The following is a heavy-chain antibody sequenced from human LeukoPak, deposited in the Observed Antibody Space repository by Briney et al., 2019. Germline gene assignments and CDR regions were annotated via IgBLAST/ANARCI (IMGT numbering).Heavy chain of an antibody. J-gene: IGHJ5*02. CDR3: ASSGFYCSGGSCYSGANWFDP. D-gene: IGHD2-15*01. CDR1: GVSISSTNYH. Sequence: PSETLSLTCTVSGVSISSTNYHWGWIRQPPRKGLEWIGTISYSGSTFYNPSLKSRVTISVDTSKNQFSLILSSVTAADTAVYYCASSGFYCSGGSCYSGANWFDPWGQGTLVTVSS. CDR2: ISYSGST. V-gene: IGHV4-39*01.